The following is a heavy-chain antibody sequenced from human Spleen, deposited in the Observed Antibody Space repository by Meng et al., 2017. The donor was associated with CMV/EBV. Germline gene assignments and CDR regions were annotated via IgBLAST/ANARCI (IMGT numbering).Heavy chain of an antibody. D-gene: IGHD3-9*01. J-gene: IGHJ4*02. V-gene: IGHV3-66*02. Sequence: GGSLRLSCAASGFTVSSHYMSWVRQAPGKGLEWVSVIYSGGSTYYADSVRGRFTISRDISKKTLFLQMNSLRPEDTAVYYCARVGYFDRYYFDYWGQGTLVTVSS. CDR3: ARVGYFDRYYFDY. CDR2: IYSGGST. CDR1: GFTVSSHY.